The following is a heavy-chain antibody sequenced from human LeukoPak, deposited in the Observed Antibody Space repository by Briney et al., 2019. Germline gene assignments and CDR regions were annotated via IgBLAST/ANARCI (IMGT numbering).Heavy chain of an antibody. V-gene: IGHV3-21*01. Sequence: GSLRLSCAASGFTFSSYSMNWVRQAPGKGLEWVSSITRSSSFVYYADSVKGRFTISRDNAKNSLYLQMSSLRAEDTGVYYCASEIPNLRYCTSASCDYWGQGALVTVSS. D-gene: IGHD2-2*01. J-gene: IGHJ4*02. CDR1: GFTFSSYS. CDR2: ITRSSSFV. CDR3: ASEIPNLRYCTSASCDY.